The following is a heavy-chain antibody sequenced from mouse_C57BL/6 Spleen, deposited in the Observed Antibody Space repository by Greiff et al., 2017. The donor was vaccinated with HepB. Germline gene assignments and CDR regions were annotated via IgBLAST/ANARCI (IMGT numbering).Heavy chain of an antibody. Sequence: VKLMESGAELARPGASVKLSCKASGYTFTSYGLSWVKQRTGQGLEWIGEIYPRSGNTYYNEKFKGKATLTADKSSSTAYMELRSLTSEDSAVYFCARLYDGYYRHWGQGTTLTVSS. CDR2: IYPRSGNT. CDR1: GYTFTSYG. V-gene: IGHV1-81*01. J-gene: IGHJ2*01. CDR3: ARLYDGYYRH. D-gene: IGHD2-3*01.